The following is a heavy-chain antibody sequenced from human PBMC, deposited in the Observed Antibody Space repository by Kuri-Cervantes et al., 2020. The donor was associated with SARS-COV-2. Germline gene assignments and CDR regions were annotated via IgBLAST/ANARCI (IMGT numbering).Heavy chain of an antibody. V-gene: IGHV3-7*04. CDR2: IKQDGSEK. CDR1: GFTFSSYA. D-gene: IGHD3-3*01. Sequence: GESLKISCAASGFTFSSYAMSWVRQAPGKGLEWVANIKQDGSEKYYVDSVKGRFTISRDNAKNSLYLQMNSLRAEDTAVYYCARAGVTIFGVVSAFDYWGQGTLVTVSS. CDR3: ARAGVTIFGVVSAFDY. J-gene: IGHJ4*02.